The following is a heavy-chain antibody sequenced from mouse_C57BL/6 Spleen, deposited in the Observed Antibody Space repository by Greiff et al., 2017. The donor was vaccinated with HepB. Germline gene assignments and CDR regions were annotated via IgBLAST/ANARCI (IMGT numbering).Heavy chain of an antibody. D-gene: IGHD2-2*01. CDR1: GYTFTSYG. CDR3: ARLVTNYIDY. J-gene: IGHJ2*01. V-gene: IGHV1-81*01. CDR2: IYPRNGNT. Sequence: VQLQQSGAELAKPGASVKLSCKASGYTFTSYGISWVKQSTGQGLEWIGEIYPRNGNTYYNEKFQGKATLTADKSSSTAYMELRSLTSEDSAVYFCARLVTNYIDYWGQGTTLTVSS.